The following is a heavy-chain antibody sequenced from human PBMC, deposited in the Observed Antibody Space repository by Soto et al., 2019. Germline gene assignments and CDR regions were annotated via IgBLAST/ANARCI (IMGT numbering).Heavy chain of an antibody. CDR2: ISYDGSNK. J-gene: IGHJ6*02. Sequence: GGSLRLSCAASGFTFSSYAMHWVRQAPGKGLEWVAVISYDGSNKYYADSVKGRFTISRDNSKNTLYLQMNSLRAEDTAVYYCAREIHYGDTDLYYYYGMDVGGQGTRGTVS. V-gene: IGHV3-30-3*01. CDR1: GFTFSSYA. CDR3: AREIHYGDTDLYYYYGMDV. D-gene: IGHD4-17*01.